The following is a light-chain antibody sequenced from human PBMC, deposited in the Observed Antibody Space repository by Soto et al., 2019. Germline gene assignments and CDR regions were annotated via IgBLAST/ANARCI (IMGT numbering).Light chain of an antibody. CDR2: GTS. CDR1: QSVSTN. CDR3: QQYNHWWT. V-gene: IGKV3-15*01. Sequence: IVVTQSPATLSVFPWERATLSCRASQSVSTNLAWYQQKPGQAPRLLIYGTSTRAAGIPARFSGSGSGTDFTLTISSLQSEDFAVYSCQQYNHWWTFGQGTKVDIK. J-gene: IGKJ1*01.